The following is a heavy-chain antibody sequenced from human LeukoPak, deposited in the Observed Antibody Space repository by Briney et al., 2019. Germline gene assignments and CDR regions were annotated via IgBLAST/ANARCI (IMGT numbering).Heavy chain of an antibody. V-gene: IGHV3-7*03. J-gene: IGHJ4*02. CDR2: IKHEGSEK. CDR1: GFTFSSYA. Sequence: GGSLRLSCAASGFTFSSYAMHWVRQAPGKGLEWVANIKHEGSEKYYLDSVRGRFTISRDNAKNSVYLQMNSLRAEDTAVYYCAKLGRDCSGGSCYYFDYWGQGTLVTVSS. CDR3: AKLGRDCSGGSCYYFDY. D-gene: IGHD2-15*01.